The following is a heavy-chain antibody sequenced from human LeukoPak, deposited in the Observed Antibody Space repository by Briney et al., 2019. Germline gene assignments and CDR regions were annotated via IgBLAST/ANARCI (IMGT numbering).Heavy chain of an antibody. J-gene: IGHJ5*02. V-gene: IGHV4-61*02. CDR1: GGSISSGSYY. CDR3: AKDRGLYSNYPVMIDP. D-gene: IGHD4-11*01. Sequence: SETLSLTCTVSGGSISSGSYYWSWIRQPAGKGLEWIGRIYTSGSTNYNPSLKSRVTISVDTSKNQFSLKLSSVTAADTAVYYCAKDRGLYSNYPVMIDPWGQGTLVTVSS. CDR2: IYTSGST.